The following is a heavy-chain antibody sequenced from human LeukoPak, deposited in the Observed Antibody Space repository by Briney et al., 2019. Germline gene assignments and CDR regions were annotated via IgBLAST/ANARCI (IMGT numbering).Heavy chain of an antibody. CDR1: GGSISSSNW. CDR2: INWDGGST. V-gene: IGHV3-20*04. D-gene: IGHD6-19*01. Sequence: GTLSLTCAVSGGSISSSNWWSWVRQVPGKGLAWVSGINWDGGSTDYADSVKGRFTISRDNAKNSLYLQMNSLRDEDTALYYCVRGVEAVFFYDMDVWGKGTTVIVSS. J-gene: IGHJ6*03. CDR3: VRGVEAVFFYDMDV.